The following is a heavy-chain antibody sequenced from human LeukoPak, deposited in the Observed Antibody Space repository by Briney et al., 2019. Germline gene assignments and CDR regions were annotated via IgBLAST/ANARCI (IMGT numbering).Heavy chain of an antibody. CDR2: IHRAGRT. CDR1: GVSISSSEW. CDR3: GKTDIYFNPIDY. J-gene: IGHJ4*02. Sequence: SETLSLTCAVSGVSISSSEWWIWVRQPPGQGLEWIGEIHRAGRTRYNPSLKSRVTISMDYSKNQFSLKLTSVTAADTAIYYCGKTDIYFNPIDYWGPGSLSPSPQ. D-gene: IGHD3-9*01. V-gene: IGHV4-4*02.